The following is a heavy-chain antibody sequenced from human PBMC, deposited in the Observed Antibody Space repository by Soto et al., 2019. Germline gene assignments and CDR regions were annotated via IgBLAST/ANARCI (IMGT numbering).Heavy chain of an antibody. CDR3: VRVSMAFTMDYYYGMDV. CDR1: GDSVSSNSAA. V-gene: IGHV6-1*01. J-gene: IGHJ6*02. CDR2: TYYRSKWYN. Sequence: PSQTLSLTCAISGDSVSSNSAAWNWIRQSPSRGLEWLGRTYYRSKWYNDYAVSVKSRITINPDTSKNQFSLQLNSVTPEDTAVYYCVRVSMAFTMDYYYGMDVWGQGTTVTVSS.